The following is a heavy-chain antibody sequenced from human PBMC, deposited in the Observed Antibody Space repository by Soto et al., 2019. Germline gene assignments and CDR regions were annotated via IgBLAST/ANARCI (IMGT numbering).Heavy chain of an antibody. CDR1: GGSISSGDYY. Sequence: PSETLSLTCTVSGGSISSGDYYWSWIRQPPGKGLEWIGYIYYSGSTYYNPSLKSRVTISVDTSKNQFSLKLSSVTAADTAVYYCARVTSQKGPGFYWFDPWGQGTLVTVSS. J-gene: IGHJ5*02. D-gene: IGHD3-10*01. V-gene: IGHV4-30-4*01. CDR2: IYYSGST. CDR3: ARVTSQKGPGFYWFDP.